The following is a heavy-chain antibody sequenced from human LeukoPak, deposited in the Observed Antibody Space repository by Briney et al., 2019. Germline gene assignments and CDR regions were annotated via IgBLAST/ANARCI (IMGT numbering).Heavy chain of an antibody. D-gene: IGHD6-19*01. Sequence: ASVKVSCKASGYTFTSYDINWVRQATGQGLEWMGWMNPNSGNAGYAQKFQGRVTMTRNTSISTAYMELSSLRSEDTALYYCARGLVRRWLVFVYWGQGTLVTVS. CDR1: GYTFTSYD. CDR3: ARGLVRRWLVFVY. V-gene: IGHV1-8*01. J-gene: IGHJ4*02. CDR2: MNPNSGNA.